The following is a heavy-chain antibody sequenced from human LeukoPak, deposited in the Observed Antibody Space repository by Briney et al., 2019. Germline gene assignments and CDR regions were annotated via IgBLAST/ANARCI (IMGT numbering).Heavy chain of an antibody. V-gene: IGHV1-18*01. CDR2: ISAYNGNT. J-gene: IGHJ5*02. Sequence: GWISAYNGNTNYAQKLQGRVTMTTDTSTSTAYMELRSLRSDDTAVYYCARSMWSSRGLSDPWGQGTLVTVSS. CDR3: ARSMWSSRGLSDP. D-gene: IGHD6-13*01.